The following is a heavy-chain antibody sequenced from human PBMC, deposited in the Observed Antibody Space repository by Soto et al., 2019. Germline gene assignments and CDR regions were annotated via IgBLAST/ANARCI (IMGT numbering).Heavy chain of an antibody. CDR3: AKKGDADGDYDGRGYYYYYGMDV. Sequence: QVQLVQSGAEVKKPGSSVKVSCKASGGTFSSYAISWVRQAPGQGLEWMGGIITIFGTANYAQNFQGRATITADESTSTAYMELSSLRSEDTAVYYCAKKGDADGDYDGRGYYYYYGMDVWGQGTTVTVSS. CDR2: IITIFGTA. J-gene: IGHJ6*02. CDR1: GGTFSSYA. V-gene: IGHV1-69*01. D-gene: IGHD4-17*01.